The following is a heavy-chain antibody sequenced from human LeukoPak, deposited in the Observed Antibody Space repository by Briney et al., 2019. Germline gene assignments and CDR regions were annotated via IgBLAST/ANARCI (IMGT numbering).Heavy chain of an antibody. V-gene: IGHV4-39*07. CDR3: ARGGLRPIAADR. Sequence: KASETLSLTCTVSGASISSSSYYWGWIRQPPGKGLEWIGSISYSGSTYYNPSLKSRVTISVDTSKNQFSLKLNSVTAADTAVYYCARGGLRPIAADRWGQGTLVTVSS. D-gene: IGHD6-13*01. CDR1: GASISSSSYY. J-gene: IGHJ4*02. CDR2: ISYSGST.